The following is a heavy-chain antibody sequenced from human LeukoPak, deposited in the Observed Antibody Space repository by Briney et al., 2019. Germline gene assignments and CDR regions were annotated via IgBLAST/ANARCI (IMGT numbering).Heavy chain of an antibody. J-gene: IGHJ4*02. CDR3: ARERIAARRGTRGYFDY. Sequence: SVKVSCKASGGTFSSYAISWVRQAPGQGLEWMGRIIPIFGTANYAQKFQGRATITTDESTSTAYMELSSLRSEDTAVYYCARERIAARRGTRGYFDYWGQGTLVTVSS. D-gene: IGHD6-6*01. CDR1: GGTFSSYA. CDR2: IIPIFGTA. V-gene: IGHV1-69*05.